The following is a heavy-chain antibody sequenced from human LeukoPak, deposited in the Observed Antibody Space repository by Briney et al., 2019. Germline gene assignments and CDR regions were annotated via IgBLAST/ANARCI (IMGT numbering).Heavy chain of an antibody. V-gene: IGHV1-8*01. CDR1: GYTFTSYD. J-gene: IGHJ4*02. D-gene: IGHD3-22*01. Sequence: ASVRVSCKASGYTFTSYDINWVRQAPGQGLEWMGWMNPNSGNTAYAQKFQCRVTISRNTSISTVYMEVSSLRSEDTAVYYCAREDYYDSGSNDYWGQGTLVTVSS. CDR2: MNPNSGNT. CDR3: AREDYYDSGSNDY.